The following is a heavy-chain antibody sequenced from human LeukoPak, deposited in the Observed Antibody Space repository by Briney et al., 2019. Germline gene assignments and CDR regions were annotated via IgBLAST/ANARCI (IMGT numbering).Heavy chain of an antibody. Sequence: GGSLRLSCAASGFTFDDYPMHWVRQAPGKGLEWVSLISWNGGTTLYADSVKGRFTISRDNSRNSLYLQMNSLTTEDTALYYCAKGGRYFDWFLDYWGQGTLVTVSS. CDR2: ISWNGGTT. J-gene: IGHJ4*02. CDR3: AKGGRYFDWFLDY. CDR1: GFTFDDYP. V-gene: IGHV3-43*01. D-gene: IGHD3-9*01.